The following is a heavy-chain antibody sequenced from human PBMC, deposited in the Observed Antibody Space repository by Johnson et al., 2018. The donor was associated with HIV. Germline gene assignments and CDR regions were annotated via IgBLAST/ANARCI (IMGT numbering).Heavy chain of an antibody. CDR3: AKDRTGFDAFDI. CDR2: LSWNSISI. Sequence: VQLVESGGGLVQPGRSLRLSCAASGFTFDDYAMHWVRQAPGKGLEWVSGLSWNSISIRYADSVKGRFIISRDNSKNTLYLQMNSLRAEDTAVYYCAKDRTGFDAFDIWGQGTMVTVSS. V-gene: IGHV3-9*01. D-gene: IGHD1-1*01. CDR1: GFTFDDYA. J-gene: IGHJ3*02.